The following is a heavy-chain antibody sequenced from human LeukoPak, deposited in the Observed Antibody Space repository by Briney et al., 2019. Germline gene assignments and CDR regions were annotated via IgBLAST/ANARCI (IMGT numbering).Heavy chain of an antibody. D-gene: IGHD3-22*01. CDR1: GYTFTKYG. V-gene: IGHV1-18*01. CDR3: ARDPKNYYDSSGYYSNY. J-gene: IGHJ4*02. CDR2: ISAYNGNT. Sequence: ASVKVSCMASGYTFTKYGISWVRPAPGQGLEWMGWISAYNGNTNYAQKLQGRVTMTTDTSTSTAYMELRSLRSDDTAVYYCARDPKNYYDSSGYYSNYWGQGTLVTVSS.